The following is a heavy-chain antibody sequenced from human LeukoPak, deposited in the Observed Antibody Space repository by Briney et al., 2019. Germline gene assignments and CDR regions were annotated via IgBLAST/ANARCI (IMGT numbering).Heavy chain of an antibody. CDR2: IIPILGIA. Sequence: GASVKVSCKASGGTFSSYAISWVRQAPGQGLEWMGRIIPILGIANYAQKFQGRVTITADKSTSTAYMELSSLRSEGTAVYYCARLDDYYDSSGENWGQGTLVTVSS. V-gene: IGHV1-69*04. D-gene: IGHD3-22*01. J-gene: IGHJ4*02. CDR1: GGTFSSYA. CDR3: ARLDDYYDSSGEN.